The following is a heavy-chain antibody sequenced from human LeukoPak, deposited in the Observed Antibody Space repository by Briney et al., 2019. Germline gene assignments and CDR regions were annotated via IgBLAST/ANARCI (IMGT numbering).Heavy chain of an antibody. Sequence: PGGSLRLSCAASGFXFSNVWINWVRQAPGKGLEWFGRIKSKTDGGTTDFAAPVKGRFAISRDDSKNTLSLQMNSLKNEDTGVYYCTQGGTKAYSWGQGTLVTVSS. CDR1: GFXFSNVW. CDR2: IKSKTDGGTT. J-gene: IGHJ4*02. D-gene: IGHD3-16*01. CDR3: TQGGTKAYS. V-gene: IGHV3-15*01.